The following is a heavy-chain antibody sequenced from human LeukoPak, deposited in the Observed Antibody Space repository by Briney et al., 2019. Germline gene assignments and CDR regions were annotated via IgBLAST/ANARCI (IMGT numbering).Heavy chain of an antibody. J-gene: IGHJ4*02. Sequence: PSETLSLTCTVSGGSVSGYYWSWIRQPPGKGLEWIGYIYYNGITNYNPSLSSRLTLSVDTSKNQISLRLNSVTAADTAVYYCARGAAMDDDYFDYWGQGSLVTVSS. D-gene: IGHD3-3*01. V-gene: IGHV4-59*02. CDR2: IYYNGIT. CDR1: GGSVSGYY. CDR3: ARGAAMDDDYFDY.